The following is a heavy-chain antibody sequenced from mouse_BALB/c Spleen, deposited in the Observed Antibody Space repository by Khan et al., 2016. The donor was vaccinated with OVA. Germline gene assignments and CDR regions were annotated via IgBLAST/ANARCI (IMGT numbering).Heavy chain of an antibody. CDR2: IIPSNDYT. CDR3: VTEGADERSYGWFAY. J-gene: IGHJ3*01. V-gene: IGHV1-4*01. Sequence: QVQLQQSGAELARPGASVKMSCKASGYTFTTYTIHWVKQRPGQGLEWIGYIIPSNDYTNYNQKFKDRATLTADKSSSTAYMQLSSLTSEDSAVFYCVTEGADERSYGWFAYWGQGTLVTVSA. CDR1: GYTFTTYT. D-gene: IGHD1-1*01.